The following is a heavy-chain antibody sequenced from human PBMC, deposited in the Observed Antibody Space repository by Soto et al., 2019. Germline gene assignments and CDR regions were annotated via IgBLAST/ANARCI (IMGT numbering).Heavy chain of an antibody. CDR3: ARAHSSSSHWFDP. J-gene: IGHJ5*02. CDR1: GFTFSSYA. Sequence: TGGSLRLSCAASGFTFSSYAMPWVRPAPGKGLGWVAVISYDGSNKYYADSVKGRFTISRDNSKNTLYLQMNSLRAEDTAVYYCARAHSSSSHWFDPWGQGTLVTVSS. V-gene: IGHV3-30-3*01. D-gene: IGHD6-6*01. CDR2: ISYDGSNK.